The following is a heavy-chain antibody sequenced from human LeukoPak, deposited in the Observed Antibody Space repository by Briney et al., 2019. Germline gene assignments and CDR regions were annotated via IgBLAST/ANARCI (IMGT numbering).Heavy chain of an antibody. CDR2: IIPIFGTA. CDR3: ARVGTYYYGSGSYSGWFDP. V-gene: IGHV1-69*06. J-gene: IGHJ5*02. D-gene: IGHD3-10*01. CDR1: GGTFSSYA. Sequence: SVKVSCKASGGTFSSYAISWVRQAPGQGLEWMGGIIPIFGTANYAQKFQGRVTITADKSTSTAYMELSSLRSEDTAVYYCARVGTYYYGSGSYSGWFDPWGQGALVTVSS.